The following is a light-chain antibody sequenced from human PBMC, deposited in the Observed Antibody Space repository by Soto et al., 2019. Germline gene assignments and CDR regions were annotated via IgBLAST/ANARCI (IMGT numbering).Light chain of an antibody. CDR2: GAS. V-gene: IGKV3-20*01. J-gene: IGKJ1*01. Sequence: EMVMTQSPATLSVSPGERATLSCRASQNIDNKLVWYQQKPGQVPRLLIYGASGRAAGIPDRFSGSGSGTDFTLTVSRLEPEDFAVYYCQHYDSLLWTFGLGTKVDIK. CDR1: QNIDNK. CDR3: QHYDSLLWT.